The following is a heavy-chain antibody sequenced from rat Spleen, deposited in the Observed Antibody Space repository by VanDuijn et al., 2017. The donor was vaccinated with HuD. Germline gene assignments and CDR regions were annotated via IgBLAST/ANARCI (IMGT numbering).Heavy chain of an antibody. J-gene: IGHJ3*01. D-gene: IGHD1-2*01. CDR2: ISTGGGNT. Sequence: EVQLVESGGGLVQPGRSLKLSCTASGFTFSDYAMAWVRQAPTKGLAWVASISTGGGNTYYRDSVNGRFIISRDNAKSTLYLQMDSLRAEDTDTYYCARHGYSSYGWFAYWGQGTLVTVSS. V-gene: IGHV5S23*01. CDR3: ARHGYSSYGWFAY. CDR1: GFTFSDYA.